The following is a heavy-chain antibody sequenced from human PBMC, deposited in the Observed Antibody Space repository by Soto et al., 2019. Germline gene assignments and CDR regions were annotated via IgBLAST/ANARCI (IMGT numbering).Heavy chain of an antibody. CDR2: ISGSGGST. D-gene: IGHD3-3*01. V-gene: IGHV3-23*01. Sequence: GGSLRLSCAASGFTFSSYAMSWVRQAPGKGLEWVSAISGSGGSTYYADSVKGRFTISRDNSKNTLYLQMNSLRAEDTAVYYCAKGDDFWSGYYTKAHYYMDVWGKGTTVTVSS. J-gene: IGHJ6*03. CDR3: AKGDDFWSGYYTKAHYYMDV. CDR1: GFTFSSYA.